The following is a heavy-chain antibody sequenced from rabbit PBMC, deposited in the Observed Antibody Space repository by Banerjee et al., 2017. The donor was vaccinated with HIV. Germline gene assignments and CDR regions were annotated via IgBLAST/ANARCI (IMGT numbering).Heavy chain of an antibody. CDR3: ARSVVSDGNRVNL. Sequence: ASWAKGRFTISRSTSLNTATLQMTSLTAADTATYFCARSVVSDGNRVNLWGPGTLVTVS. D-gene: IGHD6-1*01. V-gene: IGHV1S47*01. J-gene: IGHJ4*01.